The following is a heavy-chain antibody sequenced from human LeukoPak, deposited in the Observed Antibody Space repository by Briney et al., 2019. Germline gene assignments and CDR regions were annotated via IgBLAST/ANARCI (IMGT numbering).Heavy chain of an antibody. CDR3: ARDTNGADCSGGSCYTRVFDP. D-gene: IGHD2-15*01. V-gene: IGHV7-4-1*02. CDR2: INTNTGNP. Sequence: ASVKVSCKASGYTFTSYAMNWVRQAPGQGLEWMGWINTNTGNPTYAQGFTGRFVFSLDTSVSTAYLQISSLKAEDTAVYYCARDTNGADCSGGSCYTRVFDPWGQGTLVTVSS. J-gene: IGHJ5*02. CDR1: GYTFTSYA.